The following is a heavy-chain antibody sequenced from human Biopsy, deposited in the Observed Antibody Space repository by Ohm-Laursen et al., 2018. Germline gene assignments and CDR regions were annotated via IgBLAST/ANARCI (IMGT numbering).Heavy chain of an antibody. CDR3: ARDYDTSGYYYVS. V-gene: IGHV4-39*01. CDR1: GGSISNNNYY. CDR2: IFYRGST. D-gene: IGHD3-22*01. J-gene: IGHJ5*02. Sequence: GTLSLTCTVSGGSISNNNYYWGWIRQPPGKGSEWIGSIFYRGSTNYKPSLNSQVNISADTSKNQFSLKLNSVTAADTAVYYCARDYDTSGYYYVSWGQGTLVTVSS.